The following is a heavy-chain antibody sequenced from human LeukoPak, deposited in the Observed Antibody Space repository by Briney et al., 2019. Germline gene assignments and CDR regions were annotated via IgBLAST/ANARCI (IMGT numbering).Heavy chain of an antibody. J-gene: IGHJ4*02. V-gene: IGHV1-18*01. Sequence: ASVKVSCKASGYTFTSYGISWVQQAPGQGLEWMGWISAYNGNTNYAQKLQGRVTMTTDTSTSTAYMELRSLRSDDTAVYYCARVVAVAGTADYWGQGTLVIVSS. CDR2: ISAYNGNT. CDR3: ARVVAVAGTADY. D-gene: IGHD6-19*01. CDR1: GYTFTSYG.